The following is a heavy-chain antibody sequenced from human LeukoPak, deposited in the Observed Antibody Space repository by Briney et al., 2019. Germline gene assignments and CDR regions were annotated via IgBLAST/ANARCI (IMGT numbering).Heavy chain of an antibody. J-gene: IGHJ6*02. D-gene: IGHD3-3*01. CDR3: ARHHPYYDFWSGYIYYYYYYGMDV. Sequence: SQTLSLTCTVSGGSISSGGYYWGWIRQPPGKGLEWIGSIYYSGSTYYNPSLKSRVTISVDTSKNQFSLKLSSVTAADTAVYYCARHHPYYDFWSGYIYYYYYYGMDVWGQGTTVTVSS. CDR1: GGSISSGGYY. V-gene: IGHV4-39*01. CDR2: IYYSGST.